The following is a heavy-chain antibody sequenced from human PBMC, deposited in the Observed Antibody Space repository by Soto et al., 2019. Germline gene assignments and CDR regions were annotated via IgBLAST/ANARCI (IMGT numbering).Heavy chain of an antibody. Sequence: QVQLQESGPGLVKPSETLSLTCAVSGGSINNYYWSWSRQPPGKGLEWIGYISYTGSTNYNPSLKSRVPISVDTAKNQFALKLNSVTAADTAVYNCARVKNWNVFDFWSQGTLVTVSS. CDR2: ISYTGST. CDR3: ARVKNWNVFDF. V-gene: IGHV4-59*12. CDR1: GGSINNYY. J-gene: IGHJ4*02. D-gene: IGHD1-1*01.